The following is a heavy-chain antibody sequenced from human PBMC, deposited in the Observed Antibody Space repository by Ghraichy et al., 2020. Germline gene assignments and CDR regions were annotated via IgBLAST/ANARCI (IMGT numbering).Heavy chain of an antibody. CDR2: ITSSGRTI. J-gene: IGHJ6*02. D-gene: IGHD4-23*01. CDR1: AFTFSSYS. CDR3: ARGSRVVRFYYYDGMDV. Sequence: GGSLRLSCVGSAFTFSSYSMTWVRQSPGKGLEWVSYITSSGRTIFYADSVKGRFTISRDNAQNSLYLQMNSLRDEDTAVYYCARGSRVVRFYYYDGMDVWGQGTTVTVS. V-gene: IGHV3-48*02.